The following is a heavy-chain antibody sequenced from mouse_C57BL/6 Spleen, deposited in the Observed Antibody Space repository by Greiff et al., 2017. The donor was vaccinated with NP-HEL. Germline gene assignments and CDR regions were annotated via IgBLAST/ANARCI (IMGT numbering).Heavy chain of an antibody. Sequence: EVQLQQSGPELVKPGASVKISCKASGYTFTDYYMNWVKQSHGKSLEWFGDINPNNGGTSYNQKFKGKATLTVDKSSSTAYMELRSLTSEDSAVYYCAREVSPYYGNYPYFDYWGQGTTLTVSS. CDR1: GYTFTDYY. V-gene: IGHV1-26*01. CDR2: INPNNGGT. D-gene: IGHD2-10*01. J-gene: IGHJ2*01. CDR3: AREVSPYYGNYPYFDY.